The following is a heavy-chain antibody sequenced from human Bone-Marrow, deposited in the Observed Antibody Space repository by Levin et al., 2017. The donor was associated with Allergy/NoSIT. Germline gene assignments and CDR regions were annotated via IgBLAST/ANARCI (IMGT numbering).Heavy chain of an antibody. CDR3: ARDRDRSWFDP. CDR2: ISLYTGKA. CDR1: GYTFSNYG. J-gene: IGHJ5*02. V-gene: IGHV1-18*04. Sequence: VASVKVSCKASGYTFSNYGITWVRQAPGQGLEWMGWISLYTGKAKYAEKFQGRVVMTTDTSADTAYMEMTSLRPDDTAVFYCARDRDRSWFDPWGQGTQVIVSS. D-gene: IGHD3-16*02.